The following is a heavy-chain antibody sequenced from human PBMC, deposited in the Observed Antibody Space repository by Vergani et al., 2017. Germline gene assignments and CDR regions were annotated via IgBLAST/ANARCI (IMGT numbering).Heavy chain of an antibody. CDR3: AKDHESSTYSSDN. Sequence: EVQLLESGGGLVQPGGSLRLSCAASGFTFSSYAMSWVRQAPGKGLEWVSAISGSGGSTYYADSVKGRFIISRDNSKNTLYLQMNSLRAEDTAVYYCAKDHESSTYSSDNWGQGTLVTVSS. D-gene: IGHD1-26*01. J-gene: IGHJ4*02. CDR1: GFTFSSYA. CDR2: ISGSGGST. V-gene: IGHV3-23*01.